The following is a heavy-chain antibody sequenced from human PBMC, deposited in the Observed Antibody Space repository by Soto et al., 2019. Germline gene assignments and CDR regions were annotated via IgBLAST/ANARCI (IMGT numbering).Heavy chain of an antibody. CDR2: ISGSGVST. J-gene: IGHJ6*02. CDR1: GFTFSSYA. D-gene: IGHD6-13*01. CDR3: AKDHRQQQLVRRYYYYGMDV. Sequence: EVPLLESGGGLVQPGGSLRLSCAASGFTFSSYAMSWVRQAPGKGLEWVSAISGSGVSTYYADSVKGRFTISRDNSKNTLYLQMNSLRAEDTAVYYCAKDHRQQQLVRRYYYYGMDVWGQGTTVTVSS. V-gene: IGHV3-23*01.